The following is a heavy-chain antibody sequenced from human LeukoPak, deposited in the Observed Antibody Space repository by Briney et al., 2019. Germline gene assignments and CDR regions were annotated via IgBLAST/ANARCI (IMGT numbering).Heavy chain of an antibody. J-gene: IGHJ6*02. CDR3: ARDHRLGLYYYYAMDV. CDR1: GITFSSYS. D-gene: IGHD4-11*01. V-gene: IGHV3-21*01. CDR2: ISGSSSYI. Sequence: GGSLRLSCAVSGITFSSYSMNWVRQAPGKGLEWVPSISGSSSYIYYADSVTGRFTISRDNAKNSLYLQMNSLRAEDTAVYYCARDHRLGLYYYYAMDVWGQGTTVTVSS.